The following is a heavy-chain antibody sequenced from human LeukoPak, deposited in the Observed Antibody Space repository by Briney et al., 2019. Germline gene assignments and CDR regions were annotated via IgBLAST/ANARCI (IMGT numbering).Heavy chain of an antibody. CDR3: ARAYYDFWSGSNNWFDP. Sequence: SETLSLTCAVYGGSFSGYYWSWIRQPPGKGLEWIGYIYYSGSTNYNPSLKSRVTISVDTSKNQFSLKLSSVTAADTAVYYCARAYYDFWSGSNNWFDPWGQGTLVTVSS. J-gene: IGHJ5*02. D-gene: IGHD3-3*01. CDR2: IYYSGST. V-gene: IGHV4-59*01. CDR1: GGSFSGYY.